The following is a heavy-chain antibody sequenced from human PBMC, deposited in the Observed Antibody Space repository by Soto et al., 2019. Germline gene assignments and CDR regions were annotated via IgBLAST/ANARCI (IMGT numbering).Heavy chain of an antibody. V-gene: IGHV3-33*01. CDR2: IWYDGSNK. D-gene: IGHD3-3*01. CDR3: ARDPYYDFWSGYLHYYYGMDV. CDR1: GFTFSSYG. Sequence: LRLSCAASGFTFSSYGMHWVRQAPGKGLEWVAVIWYDGSNKYYADSVKGRFTISRDNSKNTLYLQMNSLRAEDTAVYYCARDPYYDFWSGYLHYYYGMDVWGQGTTVTVSS. J-gene: IGHJ6*02.